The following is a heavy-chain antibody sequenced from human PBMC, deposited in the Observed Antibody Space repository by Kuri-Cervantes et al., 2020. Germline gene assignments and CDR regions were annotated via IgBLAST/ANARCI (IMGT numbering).Heavy chain of an antibody. D-gene: IGHD3-9*01. Sequence: SETLSLTCAVYGGSFSGYYWSWIRQPPGKGLEWIGEINHSGSTNYNPSLKSRVTISVDTSKNQFSLNLSSVTAADTAVYYCARGNWLFDAFDIWGQGTMVTVSS. CDR3: ARGNWLFDAFDI. CDR2: INHSGST. CDR1: GGSFSGYY. J-gene: IGHJ3*02. V-gene: IGHV4-34*01.